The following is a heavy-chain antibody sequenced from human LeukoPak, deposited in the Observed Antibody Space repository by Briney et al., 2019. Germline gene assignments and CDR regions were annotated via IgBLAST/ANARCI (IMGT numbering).Heavy chain of an antibody. D-gene: IGHD2-21*02. CDR3: AKFLCGDCYSGRNQPPGAFDI. Sequence: PGGSLRLSCAASGFTFSSYAMSWVRQAPGKGLEWVSAISGSGGSTYYADSVKGRFTISRDNSKNTLYLQMNSLRAEDTAVYYCAKFLCGDCYSGRNQPPGAFDIWGQGTMVTVSS. J-gene: IGHJ3*02. V-gene: IGHV3-23*01. CDR1: GFTFSSYA. CDR2: ISGSGGST.